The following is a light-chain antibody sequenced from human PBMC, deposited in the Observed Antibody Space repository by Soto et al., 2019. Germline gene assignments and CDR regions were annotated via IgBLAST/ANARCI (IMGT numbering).Light chain of an antibody. V-gene: IGLV2-8*01. CDR3: SSYAGSNGVV. J-gene: IGLJ2*01. CDR1: SSDIGGYNY. Sequence: QSALTQPPSASGSPGQSVTISCTGTSSDIGGYNYVSWYQQHPTKAPKLMIYEVSRRPSGVPDRFSGSKSGNTASLTVSGLQAEDEADYYCSSYAGSNGVVFGGGTKVTVL. CDR2: EVS.